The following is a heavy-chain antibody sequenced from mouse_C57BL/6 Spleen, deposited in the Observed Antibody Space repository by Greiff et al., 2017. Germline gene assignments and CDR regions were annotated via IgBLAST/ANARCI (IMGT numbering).Heavy chain of an antibody. D-gene: IGHD2-1*01. V-gene: IGHV5-16*01. CDR1: GFTFSDYY. Sequence: EVQLVESEGGLVQPGSSMKLSCTASGFTFSDYYMAWVRQVPEKGLEWVANINYDGSSTYYLDSLKSRFIISRDNAKNILYLQMSSLKSEDTATYYCAREGDGTYYFDYWGQGTTLTVSS. CDR3: AREGDGTYYFDY. J-gene: IGHJ2*01. CDR2: INYDGSST.